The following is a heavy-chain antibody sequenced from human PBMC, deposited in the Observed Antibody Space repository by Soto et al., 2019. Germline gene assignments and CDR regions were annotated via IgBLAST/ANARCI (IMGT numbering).Heavy chain of an antibody. J-gene: IGHJ4*02. V-gene: IGHV1-46*03. CDR1: GYTFTNSY. CDR3: ARGGHIAVVTDSFDS. CDR2: IHPSGGGS. D-gene: IGHD2-21*02. Sequence: ASVKVSCKASGYTFTNSYMHWVRQAPGQGLEWMGMIHPSGGGSTYAQKFLGRVTMTMDSSTSTVFMELTSLRSADTAVYYCARGGHIAVVTDSFDSWGQGTLVTVSS.